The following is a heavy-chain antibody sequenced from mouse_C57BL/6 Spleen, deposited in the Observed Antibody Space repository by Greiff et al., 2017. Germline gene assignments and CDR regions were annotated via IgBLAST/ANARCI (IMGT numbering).Heavy chain of an antibody. V-gene: IGHV1-55*01. CDR2: IYPGSGST. D-gene: IGHD1-1*01. CDR3: ARFFYYGRGGFAY. J-gene: IGHJ3*01. CDR1: GYTFTSYW. Sequence: VQLQQPGAELVKPGASVKMSCKASGYTFTSYWITWVKQRPGQGLEWIGDIYPGSGSTNYNEKFKSKATLTVDTSSSTAYMQLSSLTSEDSAVYYCARFFYYGRGGFAYWGQGTLVTVSA.